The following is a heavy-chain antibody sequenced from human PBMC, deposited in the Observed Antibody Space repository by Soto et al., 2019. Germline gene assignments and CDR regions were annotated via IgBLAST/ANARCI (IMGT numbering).Heavy chain of an antibody. J-gene: IGHJ6*02. CDR3: ARRISVTTGYYYYGMDV. CDR2: IYPGDSDT. CDR1: GYSFTSYW. D-gene: IGHD4-17*01. Sequence: PGESLTISCKGSGYSFTSYWIGWVRQMPGKGLEWMGIIYPGDSDTRYSPSFQGQVTISADKSISTAYLQWSSLKASDTAMYYCARRISVTTGYYYYGMDVWGQGTTVTVSS. V-gene: IGHV5-51*01.